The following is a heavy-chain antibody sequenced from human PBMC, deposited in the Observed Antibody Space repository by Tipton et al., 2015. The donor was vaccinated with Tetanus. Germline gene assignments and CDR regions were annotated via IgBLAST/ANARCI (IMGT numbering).Heavy chain of an antibody. Sequence: QSGAEVKKPGESLKISCKVSGYNFTLYWIGWVRQMPGKGLEWMGIIYPRDSNTRYSPSFQGQVTISADTSISTAYLQWSSLKASDTAMYYCARRRTTTALSSYLESWGQGTLVTVSS. CDR3: ARRRTTTALSSYLES. V-gene: IGHV5-51*01. CDR1: GYNFTLYW. J-gene: IGHJ4*02. D-gene: IGHD1-1*01. CDR2: IYPRDSNT.